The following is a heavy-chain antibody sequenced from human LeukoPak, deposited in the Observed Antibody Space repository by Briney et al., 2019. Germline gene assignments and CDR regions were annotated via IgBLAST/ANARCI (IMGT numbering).Heavy chain of an antibody. V-gene: IGHV4-59*01. D-gene: IGHD3-10*01. CDR3: ARHYSSGSYPLDY. J-gene: IGHJ4*02. CDR2: IHYSGNT. CDR1: GGSISNYH. Sequence: SETLSLTCTVSGGSISNYHWSWLRQPPGKGLEFIGYIHYSGNTNYNPSLKSRVTMSVDTSKNQFSLKLSSLTAADTAVYFCARHYSSGSYPLDYWGQGTLVTVSS.